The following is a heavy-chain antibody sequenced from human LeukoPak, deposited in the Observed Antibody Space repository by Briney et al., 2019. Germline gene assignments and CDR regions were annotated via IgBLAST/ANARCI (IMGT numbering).Heavy chain of an antibody. Sequence: SETLSLTCSVSGGSLSSSNYHGGWIRQPPGKGLEWIGNIHYSGTTYYNPSLKSRVTISVDTSKNQFALKLSSVTAADTAVYYCARGLMMAVAGRGEFHYWGQGTLVTVSS. J-gene: IGHJ4*02. CDR3: ARGLMMAVAGRGEFHY. D-gene: IGHD6-13*01. CDR2: IHYSGTT. CDR1: GGSLSSSNYH. V-gene: IGHV4-39*06.